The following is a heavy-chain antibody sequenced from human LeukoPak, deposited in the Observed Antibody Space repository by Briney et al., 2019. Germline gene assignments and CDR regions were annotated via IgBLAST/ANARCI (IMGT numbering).Heavy chain of an antibody. D-gene: IGHD2-8*02. CDR2: ITNSGNTR. Sequence: PGGSLRLSCAASGFSFSSYEMNWVRQAPGKGLEWVSYITNSGNTRYYADSEEGRFTISRDNAKNSLYLQMNSLRAEDTAIYFCARDFLLGMGIPLWGQGTLVTVSS. CDR3: ARDFLLGMGIPL. V-gene: IGHV3-48*03. CDR1: GFSFSSYE. J-gene: IGHJ4*02.